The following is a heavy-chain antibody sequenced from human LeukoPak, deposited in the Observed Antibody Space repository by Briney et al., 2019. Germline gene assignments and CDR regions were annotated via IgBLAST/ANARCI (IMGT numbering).Heavy chain of an antibody. CDR3: AKEGGVDTAMVFQYYFDY. CDR2: ISGSGGST. D-gene: IGHD5-18*01. J-gene: IGHJ4*02. V-gene: IGHV3-23*01. CDR1: GFTFSSYA. Sequence: GGSLRLSCAASGFTFSSYAMSWVRQAPGKGLEWVSAISGSGGSTYYADPVKGRFTISRDNSKNTLYLQMNSLRAEDTAVYYCAKEGGVDTAMVFQYYFDYWGQGTLVTVSS.